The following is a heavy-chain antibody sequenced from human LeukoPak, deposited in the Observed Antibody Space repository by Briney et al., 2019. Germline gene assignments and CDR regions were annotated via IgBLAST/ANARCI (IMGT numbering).Heavy chain of an antibody. CDR2: IRSKANSYAT. CDR1: EFTVSGSA. D-gene: IGHD6-6*01. V-gene: IGHV3-73*01. J-gene: IGHJ4*02. Sequence: GGSLKLSCAASEFTVSGSAMHWVRQASGKGLEWVGRIRSKANSYATAYAASVKGRFTISRDDSKNTAYLQMNSLKTEDTAVYYCTIQYSSSSDGPRDYWGQGTLVTVSS. CDR3: TIQYSSSSDGPRDY.